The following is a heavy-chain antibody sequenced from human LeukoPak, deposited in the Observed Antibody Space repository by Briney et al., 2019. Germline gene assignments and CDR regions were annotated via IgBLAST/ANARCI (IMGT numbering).Heavy chain of an antibody. CDR3: ARDNGGTAMAYYSYFYMDV. D-gene: IGHD5-18*01. CDR2: MNPNSGHT. Sequence: AAVTVSCTASGYTFTTYDINWVRQATGQGLEWMGWMNPNSGHTGYAQKFQGRVTMTRNTSISTAYMELSSLRSEDTAVYYCARDNGGTAMAYYSYFYMDVWGKGTTVTISS. CDR1: GYTFTTYD. J-gene: IGHJ6*03. V-gene: IGHV1-8*01.